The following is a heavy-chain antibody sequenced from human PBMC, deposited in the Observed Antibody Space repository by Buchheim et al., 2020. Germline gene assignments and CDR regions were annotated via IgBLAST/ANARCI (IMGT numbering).Heavy chain of an antibody. CDR2: ISCDGSNK. V-gene: IGHV3-30*18. D-gene: IGHD2-2*02. Sequence: QVQLVESGGGVVQPGRSLRLSCAASGFTFSSYGMHWVRQAPGKGLEWVAVISCDGSNKYYADSVKGRFTISRDNSKNTLYLQINSLSAEDTAVYYCAKIERYCSSTSYYILKSCYYGMGVWGQGTT. CDR1: GFTFSSYG. J-gene: IGHJ6*02. CDR3: AKIERYCSSTSYYILKSCYYGMGV.